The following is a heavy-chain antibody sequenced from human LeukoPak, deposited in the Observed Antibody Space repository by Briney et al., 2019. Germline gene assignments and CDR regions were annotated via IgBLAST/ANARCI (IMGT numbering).Heavy chain of an antibody. D-gene: IGHD6-19*01. CDR3: AKPVPLAVAGTGGFDY. Sequence: PGGSLRLSCAASGFTFSSYAMSWVRQAPGQGLEWGSAISGSGGSTYYAASVKGRFTISRDNSKNTLYLQMNSLRAEDTAVYYCAKPVPLAVAGTGGFDYWGQGTLVTVSS. V-gene: IGHV3-23*01. CDR2: ISGSGGST. CDR1: GFTFSSYA. J-gene: IGHJ4*02.